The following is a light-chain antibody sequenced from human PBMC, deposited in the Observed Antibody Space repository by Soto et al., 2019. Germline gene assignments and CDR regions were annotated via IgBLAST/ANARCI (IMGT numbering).Light chain of an antibody. CDR1: NSDVGGFNY. CDR2: DVN. J-gene: IGLJ1*01. V-gene: IGLV2-14*03. Sequence: QSVRTQPASVSGSPGQSIAISCTGTNSDVGGFNYVSWYQQHPGKAPKLIIFDVNKRPSGVSDRFSGSKSGNTASLTVSGLQTADEADYYCSSYAGSNWYVFGTGTKVTVL. CDR3: SSYAGSNWYV.